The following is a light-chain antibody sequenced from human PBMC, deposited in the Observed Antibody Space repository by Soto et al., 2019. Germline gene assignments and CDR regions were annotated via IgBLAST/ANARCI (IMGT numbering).Light chain of an antibody. J-gene: IGKJ3*01. Sequence: EIVMTQSPATLSVSPGERATLSCRASQSVSSNLAWYQQKPGQAPRLLIYGASTRATGITARFSGSGSGTEFPLTFSSLQSEDFAVYYCQQYDNWPFTFGPGTKVDIK. CDR2: GAS. CDR1: QSVSSN. CDR3: QQYDNWPFT. V-gene: IGKV3-15*01.